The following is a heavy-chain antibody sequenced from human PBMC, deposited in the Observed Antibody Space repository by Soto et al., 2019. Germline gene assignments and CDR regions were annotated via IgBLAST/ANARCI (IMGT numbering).Heavy chain of an antibody. V-gene: IGHV4-39*07. CDR2: INHSGST. J-gene: IGHJ3*01. D-gene: IGHD3-10*01. CDR1: GASFSSDNRY. CDR3: ARRIRGVNDAFDV. Sequence: SETLSLTCTVSGASFSSDNRYWAWLRPPPGKGLEWIGEINHSGSTSYNPSLKSRVTTSVDTSQKQFSLRLRSVTAADTAVYYCARRIRGVNDAFDVWGQGTMVTVSS.